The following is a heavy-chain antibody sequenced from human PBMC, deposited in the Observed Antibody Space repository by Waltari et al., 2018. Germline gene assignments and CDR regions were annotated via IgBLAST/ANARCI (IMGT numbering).Heavy chain of an antibody. J-gene: IGHJ6*02. D-gene: IGHD1-1*01. V-gene: IGHV3-74*03. Sequence: EEQLVESGGGLVQPGDSLRLSCAVSGFTFISYWMKWVRQAPGKGPLWVSRISSDASDTTYADSVKGRFTISRDNAKNTLYLQMNRLRAEDTAVYFCARVSRRTYRSPVPGRHYYYGMDVWGQGTTVTVAS. CDR1: GFTFISYW. CDR2: ISSDASDT. CDR3: ARVSRRTYRSPVPGRHYYYGMDV.